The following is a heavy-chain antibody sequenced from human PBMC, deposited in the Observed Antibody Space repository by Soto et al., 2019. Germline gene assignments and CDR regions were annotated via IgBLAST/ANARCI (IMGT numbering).Heavy chain of an antibody. D-gene: IGHD2-21*02. J-gene: IGHJ4*02. CDR2: ISGSGGST. Sequence: EVQLLESGGDLVQPGGSLRLSCAASGFIFSSYDMTWGRQAPGKGLKWVSDISGSGGSTHYADSVKGRFTISRDNSKNTLYLQMNNLRAEDTAAYYCAKVNCGRDCSFENWGQGTLVTVSS. V-gene: IGHV3-23*01. CDR3: AKVNCGRDCSFEN. CDR1: GFIFSSYD.